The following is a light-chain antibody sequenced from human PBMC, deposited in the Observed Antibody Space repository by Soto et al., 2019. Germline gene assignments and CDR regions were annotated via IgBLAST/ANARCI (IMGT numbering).Light chain of an antibody. CDR2: GAS. Sequence: EIGLKQSPGTLSLSPGERATLSCRASHSVFNNHIGWYQQKPGQAPRRLIFGASFRATGIPDRFSGSGSGTDFTLTISSLEPEDFAVYYCQQRLSWPITFGQGTRLEI. J-gene: IGKJ5*01. V-gene: IGKV3D-20*02. CDR1: HSVFNNH. CDR3: QQRLSWPIT.